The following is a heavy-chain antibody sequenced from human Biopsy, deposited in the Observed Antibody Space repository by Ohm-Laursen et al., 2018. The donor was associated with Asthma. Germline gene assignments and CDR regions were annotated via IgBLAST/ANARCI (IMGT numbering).Heavy chain of an antibody. CDR1: GGTFNTYV. D-gene: IGHD2-2*01. J-gene: IGHJ4*02. Sequence: SVKVSCKSLGGTFNTYVIRWVRQAPGQGLEWVGGINPVFGTTTYPQKFQDRVTITADDSTSTVYMELSSLRSEDTAVYYCARKAGSCISRTCYSLDFWGQGTLVTVSS. V-gene: IGHV1-69*13. CDR3: ARKAGSCISRTCYSLDF. CDR2: INPVFGTT.